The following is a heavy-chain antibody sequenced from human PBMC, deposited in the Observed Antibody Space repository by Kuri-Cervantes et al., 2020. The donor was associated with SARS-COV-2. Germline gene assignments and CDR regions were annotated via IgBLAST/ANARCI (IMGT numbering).Heavy chain of an antibody. CDR2: IYYSGST. Sequence: SETLSLTCTVSGGSISSHYWSWIRQPPGKGLEWIGYIYYSGSTNYNPSLKSRVTISVDTSKNQFSLKLSSVTAADTAVYYCAREDIVVVPAAIAHTYNWFDPWGQGTLVTVSS. CDR1: GGSISSHY. CDR3: AREDIVVVPAAIAHTYNWFDP. J-gene: IGHJ5*02. V-gene: IGHV4-59*11. D-gene: IGHD2-2*01.